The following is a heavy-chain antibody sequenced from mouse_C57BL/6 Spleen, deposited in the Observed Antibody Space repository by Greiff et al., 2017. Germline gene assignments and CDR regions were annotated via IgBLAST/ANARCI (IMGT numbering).Heavy chain of an antibody. V-gene: IGHV1-80*01. D-gene: IGHD1-1*02. CDR2: IFPGDGDT. J-gene: IGHJ1*03. CDR3: ASYGDWYFDV. Sequence: VQLVESGAELVKPGASVKISCKASGYAFSSYWMNWVKQRPGKGLEWIGQIFPGDGDTNYNGKFKGKATLTADKSSSTAYMQLSSLTSEDSAVYFCASYGDWYFDVWGTGTTVTVSS. CDR1: GYAFSSYW.